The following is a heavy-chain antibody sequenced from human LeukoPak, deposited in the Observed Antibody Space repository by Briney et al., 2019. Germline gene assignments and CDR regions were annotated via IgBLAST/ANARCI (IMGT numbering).Heavy chain of an antibody. CDR3: ARDNLGYYYYGMDV. D-gene: IGHD1-14*01. V-gene: IGHV3-15*01. CDR1: GFTFSNAW. CDR2: IKSKTDGGTT. J-gene: IGHJ6*02. Sequence: GGSLRLSCAASGFTFSNAWMSWVRQAPGKGLEWVGRIKSKTDGGTTDYAAPVKGRFTISRDDSKNTLYLQMNSLRAEDTAVYYCARDNLGYYYYGMDVWGQGTTVTVSS.